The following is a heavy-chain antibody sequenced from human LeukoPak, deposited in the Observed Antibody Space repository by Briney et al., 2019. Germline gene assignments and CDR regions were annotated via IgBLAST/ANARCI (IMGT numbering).Heavy chain of an antibody. D-gene: IGHD3-22*01. CDR3: AIGDTYYYESSGYSL. CDR2: IIPIFGTA. CDR1: GGTFSSYA. V-gene: IGHV1-69*01. J-gene: IGHJ1*01. Sequence: GASVKVSCKASGGTFSSYAISWGRQAPGQGLEWMGGIIPIFGTANYAQKFQGRVTITADESTSTANMELSSLRSEDTAVYYCAIGDTYYYESSGYSLWGQGTLVTVSS.